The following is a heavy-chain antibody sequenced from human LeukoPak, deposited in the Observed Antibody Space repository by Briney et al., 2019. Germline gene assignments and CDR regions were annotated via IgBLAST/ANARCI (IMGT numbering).Heavy chain of an antibody. Sequence: GGSLRLSCAASGFTLSAYHMTWIRQAPGKGLDWLSYISSSGSTIFYADSVKGRFTISRDNAKNSLDLQMDSLRVEDTALYYCVRVGYCSGGHYNRPPHFYYAMDVWGQGTTVTVSS. J-gene: IGHJ6*02. CDR3: VRVGYCSGGHYNRPPHFYYAMDV. CDR1: GFTLSAYH. D-gene: IGHD2-15*01. CDR2: ISSSGSTI. V-gene: IGHV3-11*01.